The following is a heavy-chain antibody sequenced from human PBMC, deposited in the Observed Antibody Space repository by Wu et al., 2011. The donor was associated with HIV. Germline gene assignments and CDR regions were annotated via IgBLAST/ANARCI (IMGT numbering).Heavy chain of an antibody. CDR2: IIPIFGTV. V-gene: IGHV1-69*14. D-gene: IGHD4-11*01. CDR3: ARGSTSRTYGTTPDYYCYYMDV. Sequence: QVQLVQSGAEVKKAGSSVKVSCKASGNTFSSYAISWVRQAPGQGLEWMGGIIPIFGTVNYAQKFQGRVTITADKSTSTAYMELSSLRSEDTAVYYCARGSTSRTYGTTPDYYCYYMDVWGKGTTVTVSS. CDR1: GNTFSSYA. J-gene: IGHJ6*03.